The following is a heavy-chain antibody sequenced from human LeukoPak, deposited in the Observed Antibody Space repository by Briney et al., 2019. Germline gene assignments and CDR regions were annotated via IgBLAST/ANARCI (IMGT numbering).Heavy chain of an antibody. Sequence: ASVKVSCKVSGYTLTELSMHWVRQAPGKGLEWMGGFDPEDGETIYAQKFQGRVTMTEDTSTDTAYMELSSLRSEDTAVYYCATLIPRGGYYDRPRAFDIWGQGTMVTVSS. CDR2: FDPEDGET. J-gene: IGHJ3*02. D-gene: IGHD3-22*01. CDR1: GYTLTELS. V-gene: IGHV1-24*01. CDR3: ATLIPRGGYYDRPRAFDI.